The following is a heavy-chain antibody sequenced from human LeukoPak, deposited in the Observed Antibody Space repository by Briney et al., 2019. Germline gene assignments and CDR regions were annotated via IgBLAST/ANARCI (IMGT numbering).Heavy chain of an antibody. CDR2: INHSGST. CDR3: ARAPDYYGSGSVEGCFQH. V-gene: IGHV4-34*01. Sequence: SETLSLTCAVYGGSFSGYYWSWIRQPPGKGLEWIGEINHSGSTNYNPSLKSRVTISVDTSKNQFSLKPSSVTAADTAVYYCARAPDYYGSGSVEGCFQHWGQGTLVTASS. J-gene: IGHJ1*01. D-gene: IGHD3-10*01. CDR1: GGSFSGYY.